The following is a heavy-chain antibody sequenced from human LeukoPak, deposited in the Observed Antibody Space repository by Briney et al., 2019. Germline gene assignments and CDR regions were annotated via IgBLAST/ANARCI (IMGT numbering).Heavy chain of an antibody. Sequence: ASVKVSCKASGYTFTGYYMHWVRQAPGQGLEWMGWINPNSGGTNYAQKFQGRVTMTRDTSISTAYMEPSRLRSDATAVYYCARASPVLSLIEAFDIWGQGTVVTVSS. V-gene: IGHV1-2*02. D-gene: IGHD2-8*01. CDR2: INPNSGGT. CDR1: GYTFTGYY. J-gene: IGHJ3*02. CDR3: ARASPVLSLIEAFDI.